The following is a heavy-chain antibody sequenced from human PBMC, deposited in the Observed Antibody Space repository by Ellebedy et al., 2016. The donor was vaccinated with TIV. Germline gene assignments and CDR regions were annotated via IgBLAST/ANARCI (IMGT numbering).Heavy chain of an antibody. J-gene: IGHJ6*02. CDR1: GGSISSSPYY. V-gene: IGHV4-39*07. CDR3: ARCFYDSSGNYYGGMDV. CDR2: SYHSGST. Sequence: SETLSLTCTVSGGSISSSPYYWGWIRQPPGKGLEWIGTSYHSGSTFYNPSLKSRVTISVDRSKNQFSLKLSSVTAADTAVYFCARCFYDSSGNYYGGMDVWGQGTTVTVSS. D-gene: IGHD3-22*01.